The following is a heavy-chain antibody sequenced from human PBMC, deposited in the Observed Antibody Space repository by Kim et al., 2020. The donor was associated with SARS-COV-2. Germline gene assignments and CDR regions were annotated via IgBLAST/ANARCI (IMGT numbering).Heavy chain of an antibody. Sequence: SVKVSCRASGFTFTSSAVQWVRQARGQRLEWIGWIVVGSGNTNYAQKFQERVTITRDMSTSTAYMELSSLRSEDTAVYYCAAKATVTTLFLSPFDYWGQGTLVTVSS. D-gene: IGHD4-17*01. V-gene: IGHV1-58*01. CDR2: IVVGSGNT. CDR1: GFTFTSSA. CDR3: AAKATVTTLFLSPFDY. J-gene: IGHJ4*02.